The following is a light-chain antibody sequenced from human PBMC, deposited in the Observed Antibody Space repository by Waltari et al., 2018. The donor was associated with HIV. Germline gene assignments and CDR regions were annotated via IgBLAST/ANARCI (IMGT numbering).Light chain of an antibody. CDR3: ATWDDSLVRPGVV. CDR1: NSNIGTNA. J-gene: IGLJ2*01. V-gene: IGLV1-44*01. CDR2: GTE. Sequence: QSLLTQPPSASGTPGQRVTISCSGSNSNIGTNAVNWYQQVPGTAPQVIIYGTEQRPSGVPDRCSGSKSGTSASLAISALQAEDEADYYCATWDDSLVRPGVVFGGRTKLTVL.